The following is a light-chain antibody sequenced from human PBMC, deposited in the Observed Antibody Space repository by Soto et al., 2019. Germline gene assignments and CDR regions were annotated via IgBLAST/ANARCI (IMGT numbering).Light chain of an antibody. CDR3: QTWVTGIVV. V-gene: IGLV4-69*01. CDR2: LNIDGSH. Sequence: QPVLTQSPSGSASLGASVKLTATLRVGHGSYAIAWHQQQPEKGPRYLMNLNIDGSHSKGDGIPDRFSGSSSGAERYLTISSLQSEDEADYYCQTWVTGIVVFGGGTKLTVL. J-gene: IGLJ2*01. CDR1: VGHGSYA.